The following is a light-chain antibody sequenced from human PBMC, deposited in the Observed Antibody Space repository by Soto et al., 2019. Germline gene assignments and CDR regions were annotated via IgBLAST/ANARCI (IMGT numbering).Light chain of an antibody. Sequence: IVSARCAATLSVSPGERATLSFRASQSVSSNLAWDQQKPGQSHRLLIYGASPSATGIPARFSGSGSGTDFPLTIRRLETEDFAVYSCRQRSNWLTFGGGTKLHI. V-gene: IGKV3-15*01. CDR1: QSVSSN. CDR2: GAS. CDR3: RQRSNWLT. J-gene: IGKJ4*01.